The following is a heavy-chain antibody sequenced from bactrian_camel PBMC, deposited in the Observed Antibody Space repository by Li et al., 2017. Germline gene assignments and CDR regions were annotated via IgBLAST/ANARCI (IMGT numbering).Heavy chain of an antibody. CDR2: INSGGGTT. V-gene: IGHV3S40*01. CDR1: QSTYNNYY. J-gene: IGHJ6*01. D-gene: IGHD1*01. CDR3: AADPGTDYAGSCSELVPNDFSY. Sequence: VQLVESGGGSVQAGGSLRLSCALTQSTYNNYYMAWFRQAPGKGLEWVSSINSGGGTTYYADSAKGRFTISQDGDKNTVYLQMNSLKPEDTAMYYCAADPGTDYAGSCSELVPNDFSYWGQGTQVTVS.